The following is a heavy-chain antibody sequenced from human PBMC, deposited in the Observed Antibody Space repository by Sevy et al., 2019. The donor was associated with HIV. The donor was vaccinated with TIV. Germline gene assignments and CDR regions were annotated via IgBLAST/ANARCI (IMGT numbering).Heavy chain of an antibody. Sequence: GGSLRLSCAASGFTFSNAWMTWVRQAPGKGLEWVGRIKSKSHGGTTDYATPVKGRFTISRDDSKNTLYLQMNRLKTEDTALYYCATEGGDSGAFDFWGQGTMVTVSS. CDR3: ATEGGDSGAFDF. V-gene: IGHV3-15*01. CDR1: GFTFSNAW. D-gene: IGHD2-21*02. J-gene: IGHJ3*01. CDR2: IKSKSHGGTT.